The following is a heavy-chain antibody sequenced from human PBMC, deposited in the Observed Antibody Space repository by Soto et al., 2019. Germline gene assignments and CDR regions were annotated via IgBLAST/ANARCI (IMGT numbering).Heavy chain of an antibody. CDR1: GASVSSGGYS. CDR2: ISPFGPP. V-gene: IGHV4-30-2*01. J-gene: IGHJ5*02. Sequence: QVQLKESGSPRVRPSQTLSLTCSVSGASVSSGGYSWSWTRQPPGKGLECIGFISPFGPPDYNPSLKSRVTISVDRSKNHISLELSSVPAADTAVYYCSRGVLACGPGTLVTVSS. CDR3: SRGVLA. D-gene: IGHD2-8*01.